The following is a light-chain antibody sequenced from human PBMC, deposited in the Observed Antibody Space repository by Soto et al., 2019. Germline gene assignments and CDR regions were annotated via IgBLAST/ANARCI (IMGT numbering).Light chain of an antibody. Sequence: DIQMTQSPSSLSASVGDRVTITCRASQNINNYLNWYQQREVKAPKLLIYAATSLQSGVPPRFSGSGSGTDFNLTISGLQLEDVATYYCQQSHNTPYTFGLGTKLEVK. CDR3: QQSHNTPYT. V-gene: IGKV1-39*01. CDR1: QNINNY. J-gene: IGKJ2*01. CDR2: AAT.